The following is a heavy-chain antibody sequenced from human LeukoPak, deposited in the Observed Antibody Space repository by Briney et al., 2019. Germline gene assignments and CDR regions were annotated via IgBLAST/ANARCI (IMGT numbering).Heavy chain of an antibody. J-gene: IGHJ4*02. Sequence: GGSQRLSCAASGFTFSDYYMSWIRQAPGKGLEGVSYISSSGSTIYYADSVKGRFTISRDNAKNSLYLQMNSLRAEDTAVYYCARGYSRIAAAGTFDYWGQGTLVTVSS. D-gene: IGHD6-13*01. CDR2: ISSSGSTI. CDR1: GFTFSDYY. V-gene: IGHV3-11*01. CDR3: ARGYSRIAAAGTFDY.